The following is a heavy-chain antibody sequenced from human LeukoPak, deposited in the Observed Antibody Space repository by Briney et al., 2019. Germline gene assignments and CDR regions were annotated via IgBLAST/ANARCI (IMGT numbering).Heavy chain of an antibody. D-gene: IGHD6-13*01. V-gene: IGHV4-34*01. CDR3: ARGLEEYVAAAGN. J-gene: IGHJ4*02. CDR2: INHSGST. Sequence: SETLSLTCTVSGGSFSRYYWSWIRQPPGKGLEWIGEINHSGSTNYNPSLKSRVSISVDTSKNQFSLRLSSVTAADTAVYYCARGLEEYVAAAGNWGQGTLVTVSS. CDR1: GGSFSRYY.